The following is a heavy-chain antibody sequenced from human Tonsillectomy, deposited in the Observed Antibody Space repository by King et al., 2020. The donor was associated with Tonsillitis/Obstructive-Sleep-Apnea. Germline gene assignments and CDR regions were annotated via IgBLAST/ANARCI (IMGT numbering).Heavy chain of an antibody. D-gene: IGHD2-2*01. CDR1: GGSFSGYY. CDR2: INHSGST. Sequence: VQLQQWGAGLLKPSETLSITCAVYGGSFSGYYWSWIRQPPGKGLEWIGEINHSGSTNYNPSLKSRVTISVDTSKNQFSLKLSSVTAAETAVYYCAGGGYQLLGVIRGWFDPWGQGTLVTVSS. V-gene: IGHV4-34*01. J-gene: IGHJ5*02. CDR3: AGGGYQLLGVIRGWFDP.